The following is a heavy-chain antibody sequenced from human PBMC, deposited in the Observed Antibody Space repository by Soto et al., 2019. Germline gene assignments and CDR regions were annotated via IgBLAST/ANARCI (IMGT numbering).Heavy chain of an antibody. CDR3: ARDRSRITIFGVVNRDYGMDV. CDR2: IWYDGSNK. D-gene: IGHD3-3*01. Sequence: GGSLRLSCAASGFTFSSYGMHWVRQAPGKGLEWVAVIWYDGSNKYYADSVKGRFTISRDNSKNTLYLQMNSLRAEDTAVYYCARDRSRITIFGVVNRDYGMDVWGQGTTVTVSS. J-gene: IGHJ6*02. CDR1: GFTFSSYG. V-gene: IGHV3-33*01.